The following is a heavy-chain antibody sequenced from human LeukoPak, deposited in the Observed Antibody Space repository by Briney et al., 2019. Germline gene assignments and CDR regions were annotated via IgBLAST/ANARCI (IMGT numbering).Heavy chain of an antibody. J-gene: IGHJ5*02. CDR3: ARAYGDYGFRSPFFGP. CDR2: IYHSGST. Sequence: SETLSLTCAVSGYSISSGYYWGWIRQPPGKGLEWIGSIYHSGSTYYNPSLKSRVTISVDTSKNQFSLKLSSVTAADTAVYYCARAYGDYGFRSPFFGPWGHGTLVTVSS. CDR1: GYSISSGYY. V-gene: IGHV4-38-2*01. D-gene: IGHD4-17*01.